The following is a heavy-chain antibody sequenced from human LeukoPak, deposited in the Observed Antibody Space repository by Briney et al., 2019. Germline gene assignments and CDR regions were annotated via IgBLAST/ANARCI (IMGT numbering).Heavy chain of an antibody. J-gene: IGHJ4*02. CDR2: IHPGDSDT. CDR3: ARHSRPYSTSSLDY. Sequence: GESLKISCKGSGYSFTTYWIAWVRQMPGNGLEWMGIIHPGDSDTRYSPSFQGQVTISADKSISTAYLQWGSLKASDTAMYYCARHSRPYSTSSLDYWGQGTLVTVSS. CDR1: GYSFTTYW. V-gene: IGHV5-51*01. D-gene: IGHD6-6*01.